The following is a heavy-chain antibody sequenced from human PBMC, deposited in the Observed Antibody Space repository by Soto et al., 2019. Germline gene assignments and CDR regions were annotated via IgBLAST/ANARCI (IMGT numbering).Heavy chain of an antibody. Sequence: SETLSLTCIFSCDSVSFGRYYWSSIRQPPGKGLEWIGHVFFIGATNYSPSLKSRFTMSVDSSMSQFSLKLSSVTAADSAIYYCARARADSGGSSLGRRLDAWGPGTTVTVSS. D-gene: IGHD3-16*01. CDR2: VFFIGAT. CDR1: CDSVSFGRYY. V-gene: IGHV4-61*01. J-gene: IGHJ6*02. CDR3: ARARADSGGSSLGRRLDA.